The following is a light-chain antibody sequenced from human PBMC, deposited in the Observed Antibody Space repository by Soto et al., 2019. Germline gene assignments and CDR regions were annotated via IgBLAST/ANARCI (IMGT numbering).Light chain of an antibody. V-gene: IGLV1-51*01. CDR3: ATWDNSLTAEV. Sequence: QSVLTQPPSVSAAPGQKVTISCSGSGSNIGNNFVSWYRQFPGTAPKLLIYDTNRRPSGIPDRFSGSKSGTSATLDITGLQTVDEADYYCATWDNSLTAEVFGGGTQLTVL. J-gene: IGLJ3*02. CDR2: DTN. CDR1: GSNIGNNF.